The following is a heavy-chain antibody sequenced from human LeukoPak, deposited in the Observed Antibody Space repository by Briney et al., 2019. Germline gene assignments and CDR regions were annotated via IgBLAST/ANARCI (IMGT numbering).Heavy chain of an antibody. V-gene: IGHV3-23*01. CDR3: ARESSWYGKAGPFDY. Sequence: AGGSLRLSCAASGFTFSSYAMSWVRQAPGKGLEWVSAISGSGGSTYYADSVKGRFTISRDNSKNTLYLQMNSLRAEDTAVYYCARESSWYGKAGPFDYWGQGTLVTVSS. CDR1: GFTFSSYA. D-gene: IGHD6-13*01. J-gene: IGHJ4*02. CDR2: ISGSGGST.